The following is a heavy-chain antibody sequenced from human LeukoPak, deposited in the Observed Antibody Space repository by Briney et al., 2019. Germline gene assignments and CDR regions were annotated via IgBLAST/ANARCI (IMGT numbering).Heavy chain of an antibody. CDR3: ARDALKYYYDSSGYYFSY. V-gene: IGHV3-20*04. CDR2: INWNGGST. Sequence: PGGSLRLSCAASGFTFDDYGMSWVRQAPGKGLEWVSGINWNGGSTGYADSVKGRFTISRDNAKNSLYLQMNSLRAEDTALYYCARDALKYYYDSSGYYFSYWGQGTLVTDSS. J-gene: IGHJ4*02. CDR1: GFTFDDYG. D-gene: IGHD3-22*01.